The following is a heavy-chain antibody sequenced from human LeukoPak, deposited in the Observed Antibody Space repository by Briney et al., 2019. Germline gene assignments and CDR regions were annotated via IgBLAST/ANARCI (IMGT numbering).Heavy chain of an antibody. J-gene: IGHJ4*02. V-gene: IGHV3-7*01. CDR3: ARSYCSGGSCYPTDY. CDR2: IKQDGSEK. CDR1: GFTFSSYW. D-gene: IGHD2-15*01. Sequence: GGSLRLSCAASGFTFSSYWMSWVRQAPGKGLEWVANIKQDGSEKYYVDSVKGRFTISRDNAKNSLYLQMNSLRAEDTAVYYCARSYCSGGSCYPTDYWGQGTLVTVSS.